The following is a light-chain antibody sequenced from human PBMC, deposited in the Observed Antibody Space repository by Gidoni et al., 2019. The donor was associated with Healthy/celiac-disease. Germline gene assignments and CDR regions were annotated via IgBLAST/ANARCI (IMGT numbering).Light chain of an antibody. J-gene: IGKJ4*01. CDR2: DAS. Sequence: DIKMTQSPSSLSASVGDRVTITCQASQDISNYLNWYQQKPGKDPKLLIYDASNLETGVPSRFSGSGSGRDFTCTISSLQPEDIATYYCQQYDNLPLTFGGGTKVEIK. CDR1: QDISNY. V-gene: IGKV1-33*01. CDR3: QQYDNLPLT.